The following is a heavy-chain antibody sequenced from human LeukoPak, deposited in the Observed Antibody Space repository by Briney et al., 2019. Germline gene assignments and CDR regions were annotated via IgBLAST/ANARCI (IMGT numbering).Heavy chain of an antibody. Sequence: PGGSLRLSCVSSGFTFSNDWMTWVRQAPGKGLEWVANIKRDGSQMHHADSVKGRFTISRDNTRNSLFLQMNSLRVEDTALYYCARDTTRSSGSTYFDALDMWGQGTMVSVSS. V-gene: IGHV3-7*01. CDR3: ARDTTRSSGSTYFDALDM. D-gene: IGHD1-1*01. CDR2: IKRDGSQM. J-gene: IGHJ3*02. CDR1: GFTFSNDW.